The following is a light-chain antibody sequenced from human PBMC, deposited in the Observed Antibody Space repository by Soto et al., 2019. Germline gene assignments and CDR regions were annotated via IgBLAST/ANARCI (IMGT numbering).Light chain of an antibody. CDR1: QGISTF. V-gene: IGKV1-9*01. CDR3: QQLNSYPLT. J-gene: IGKJ4*01. CDR2: AAS. Sequence: DIHVTQSPSFLSASVGDRVTITCRASQGISTFLAWYQQKPGKAPKLLIYAASILQSGVPSRFRGSGSGTDFTLTISRLQPEDFATYFCQQLNSYPLTFGGGSKVDIK.